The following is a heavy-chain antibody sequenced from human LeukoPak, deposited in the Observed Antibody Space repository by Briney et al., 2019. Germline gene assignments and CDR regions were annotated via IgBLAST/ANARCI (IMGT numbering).Heavy chain of an antibody. J-gene: IGHJ4*02. CDR1: GYTLTELS. Sequence: ASVKVSCQVSGYTLTELSMHWVRQAPGKGLEGMGGFDPEDGETIYAQKFQGRVTMTEDTSTDTAYMELSSLRSEDTAVYYCATDSPYYGSGFLDYWGQGTLVTVSS. V-gene: IGHV1-24*01. D-gene: IGHD3-10*01. CDR2: FDPEDGET. CDR3: ATDSPYYGSGFLDY.